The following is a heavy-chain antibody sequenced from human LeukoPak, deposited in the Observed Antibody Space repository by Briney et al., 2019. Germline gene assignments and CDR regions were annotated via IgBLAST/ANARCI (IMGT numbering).Heavy chain of an antibody. D-gene: IGHD4-11*01. CDR2: IYYSGST. Sequence: LETLSLTCTVSGGSISSSSYYWGWIRQPPGKGLEWIGSIYYSGSTYYNPSLKSRVTISVDTSKNQFSLKLSSVTAADTAVYYCARLATPYDYSPTVPYYYYMDVWGKGTTVTVSS. V-gene: IGHV4-39*01. CDR1: GGSISSSSYY. CDR3: ARLATPYDYSPTVPYYYYMDV. J-gene: IGHJ6*03.